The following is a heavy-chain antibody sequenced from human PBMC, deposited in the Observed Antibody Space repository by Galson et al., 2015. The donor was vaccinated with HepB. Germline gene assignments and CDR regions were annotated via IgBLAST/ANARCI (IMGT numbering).Heavy chain of an antibody. CDR2: TYYRSKWYN. D-gene: IGHD1-1*01. CDR3: ARDLDDAGNYYMDV. Sequence: CAISGDSVSSKSAAWNWIRQSPSRGLEWLGRTYYRSKWYNDYAVSVRSRITINPDTSKNQFSLQLNSVTPEDAAVYYCARDLDDAGNYYMDVWGKGTTVTVSS. V-gene: IGHV6-1*01. J-gene: IGHJ6*03. CDR1: GDSVSSKSAA.